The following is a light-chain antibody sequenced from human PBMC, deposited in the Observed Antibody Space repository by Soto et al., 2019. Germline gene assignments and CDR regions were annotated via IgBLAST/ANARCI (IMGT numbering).Light chain of an antibody. CDR1: QSVSSN. J-gene: IGKJ1*01. Sequence: EIVMTQSQATLSVSPGERATLSCRASQSVSSNFLAWYQQKPGQAPRLLIYGASTRASGIPARFSGSGSGTEFTLTISSLQSEDSAAYFCHQYDNWPRTFGQGTKVEIK. CDR2: GAS. V-gene: IGKV3-15*01. CDR3: HQYDNWPRT.